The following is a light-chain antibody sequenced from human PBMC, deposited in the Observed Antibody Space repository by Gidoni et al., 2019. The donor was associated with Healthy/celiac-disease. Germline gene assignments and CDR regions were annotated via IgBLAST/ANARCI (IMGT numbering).Light chain of an antibody. CDR2: GAS. V-gene: IGKV3-15*01. Sequence: EIVMTQSPATLSVSPGESATLSCRASQSVSSNLAWYQQKPGQAPRLLIYGASTRATGIPARFSGSGSGTEFTLTISSLQSEDFAVYYCQQYNNWPPYTVXXXTKLEIK. CDR1: QSVSSN. J-gene: IGKJ2*01. CDR3: QQYNNWPPYT.